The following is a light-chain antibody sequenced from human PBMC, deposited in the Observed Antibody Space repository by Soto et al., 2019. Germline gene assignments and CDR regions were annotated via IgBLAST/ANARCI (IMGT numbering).Light chain of an antibody. CDR2: GAS. CDR1: QSVSNNY. Sequence: ENVFTQSPGTLSLSPGGRATLSCRASQSVSNNYLAWYQQKPGQAPRLLIYGASNRATGIPDRFSGSGSGTDFTLTISRLEPEDFEVYYCQQYGRSGTFGQGTKVDIK. CDR3: QQYGRSGT. V-gene: IGKV3-20*01. J-gene: IGKJ1*01.